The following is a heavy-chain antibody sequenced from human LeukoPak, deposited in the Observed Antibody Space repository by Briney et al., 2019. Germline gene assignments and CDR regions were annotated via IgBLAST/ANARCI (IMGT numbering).Heavy chain of an antibody. J-gene: IGHJ4*02. V-gene: IGHV4-39*07. Sequence: SETLTLTCTVSGYSISNSSYYWVWHPQPPGQGLECIGTIYYSGSTYYNPSLKSRVTISVDTSKNQFSLKLSSVTAADTAVYCCARDLWFGELFDYWGQGTLVTVSS. CDR1: GYSISNSSYY. CDR3: ARDLWFGELFDY. CDR2: IYYSGST. D-gene: IGHD3-10*01.